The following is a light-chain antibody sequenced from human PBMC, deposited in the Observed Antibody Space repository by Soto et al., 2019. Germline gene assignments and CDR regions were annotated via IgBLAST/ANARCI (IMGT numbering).Light chain of an antibody. Sequence: DIQMTQSPSSLSASVGDTVTITCRASQDIINHLAWYQQKPGKVPNLLIYGSSTLHSGVPPRFRGSGSGTHFTLTISSLQPEDVATYYCQNYHLALGTFGQGTRLEIK. CDR3: QNYHLALGT. J-gene: IGKJ5*01. V-gene: IGKV1-27*01. CDR1: QDIINH. CDR2: GSS.